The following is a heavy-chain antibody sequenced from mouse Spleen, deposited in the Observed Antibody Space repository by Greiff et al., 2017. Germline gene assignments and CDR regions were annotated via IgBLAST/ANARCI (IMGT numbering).Heavy chain of an antibody. Sequence: EVQLQQSGPDLVKPGASVKIPCKASGYTFTDYNMDWVKQSHGKSLEWIGDINPNNGGTIYNQKFKGKATLTVDKSSSTAYMELRSLTSEDTAVYYCARGESLYDGYYDYFAYWGQGTTLTVSS. D-gene: IGHD2-3*01. V-gene: IGHV1-18*01. CDR2: INPNNGGT. J-gene: IGHJ2*01. CDR3: ARGESLYDGYYDYFAY. CDR1: GYTFTDYN.